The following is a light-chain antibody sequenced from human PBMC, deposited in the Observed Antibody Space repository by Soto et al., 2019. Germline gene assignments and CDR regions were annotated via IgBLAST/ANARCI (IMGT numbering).Light chain of an antibody. V-gene: IGKV1-12*01. Sequence: DIQMTQSPSSVTASVGDRVTITCRASQDIITWLAWYQQKPEKAPNLLIYTASNLQSGVPSRFSGSGSGTHFTLTISSLQPEDFGTYYCQQTDSFPITFGQGTRLEIK. CDR1: QDIITW. CDR3: QQTDSFPIT. CDR2: TAS. J-gene: IGKJ5*01.